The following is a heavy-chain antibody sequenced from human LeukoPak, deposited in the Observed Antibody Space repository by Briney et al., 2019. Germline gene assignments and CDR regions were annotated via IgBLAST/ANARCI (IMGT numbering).Heavy chain of an antibody. CDR1: GGSISSSSYY. CDR2: IYYSGST. Sequence: SETLSLTCTVSGGSISSSSYYWGWIRQPPGKGLEWIGSIYYSGSTYYNPSLKSRVTISVDTSKNQFSLKLSSVTAADTAVYYCAREDYDSSGYYYVGYWGQGTLVTVSS. D-gene: IGHD3-22*01. CDR3: AREDYDSSGYYYVGY. J-gene: IGHJ4*02. V-gene: IGHV4-39*07.